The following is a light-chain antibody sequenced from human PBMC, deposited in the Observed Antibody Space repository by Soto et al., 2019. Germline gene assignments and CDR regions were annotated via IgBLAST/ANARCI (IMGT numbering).Light chain of an antibody. CDR3: QHYGDSSWT. CDR2: GAS. V-gene: IGKV3-20*01. J-gene: IGKJ1*01. Sequence: EIVLTQSPGTLSLSPGERATLSCRASQSVSSTYLAWYQHKPGQAPRLLIYGASSRETGIPDTFSGSGSGTDFTLTISRLEPEDFAVYFCQHYGDSSWTFGQGSRVEIK. CDR1: QSVSSTY.